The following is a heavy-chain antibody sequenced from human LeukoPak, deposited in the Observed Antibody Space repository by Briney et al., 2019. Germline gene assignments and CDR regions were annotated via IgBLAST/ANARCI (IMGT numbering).Heavy chain of an antibody. CDR2: IGTAGDT. CDR3: ARAGIESTVTTLFDY. CDR1: GFTFSSYD. V-gene: IGHV3-13*04. Sequence: PGGSLRLSCAASGFTFSSYDMHWVRQATGKGLEWVSAIGTAGDTYYPGSVKGRFTISRENAKNSLYLQMNSLRAGDTAVYYCARAGIESTVTTLFDYWGQGTLVTVSS. D-gene: IGHD4-17*01. J-gene: IGHJ4*02.